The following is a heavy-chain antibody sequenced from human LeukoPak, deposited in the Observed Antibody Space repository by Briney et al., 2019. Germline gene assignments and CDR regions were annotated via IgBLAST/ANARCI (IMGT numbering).Heavy chain of an antibody. D-gene: IGHD3-16*01. CDR3: ARALGVEDNYYYYGMDV. CDR2: IKQDGSEK. CDR1: GFTFSSYW. J-gene: IGHJ6*02. V-gene: IGHV3-7*01. Sequence: PGGSLRLSCAASGFTFSSYWMSWVRQAPGKGLEWVANIKQDGSEKYYVDSVKGRFTISRDNAKNSLYLQMNSLRAEDTAVYYCARALGVEDNYYYYGMDVWGQGTTVTVSS.